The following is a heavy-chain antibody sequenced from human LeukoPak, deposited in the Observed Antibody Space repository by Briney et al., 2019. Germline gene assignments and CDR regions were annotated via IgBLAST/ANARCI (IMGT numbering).Heavy chain of an antibody. CDR3: ARVGATEN. V-gene: IGHV3-74*03. CDR2: INSDGSNI. D-gene: IGHD1-26*01. J-gene: IGHJ4*02. CDR1: GFTFSSSW. Sequence: GGSLRLSCAASGFTFSSSWMHWVRQAPGKGLVWVARINSDGSNIAYADSVKGRFTISRDNAKNTLYLQMNSLRAEDTAVYYCARVGATENWGQGTLVTVSS.